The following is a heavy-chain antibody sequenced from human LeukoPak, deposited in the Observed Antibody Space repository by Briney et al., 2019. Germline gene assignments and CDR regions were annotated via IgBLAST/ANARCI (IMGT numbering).Heavy chain of an antibody. CDR3: ATTYSVYSGYDYIAFDY. Sequence: ASVKVSCKASGYTFTSYYMHWVRQAPGQGLEWMGLINPSGGSTSYAQKFQGRVTMTRDTSTSTVYMELSSLRSEDTAVYYCATTYSVYSGYDYIAFDYWGQGTLVTVSS. D-gene: IGHD5-12*01. V-gene: IGHV1-46*01. CDR1: GYTFTSYY. J-gene: IGHJ4*02. CDR2: INPSGGST.